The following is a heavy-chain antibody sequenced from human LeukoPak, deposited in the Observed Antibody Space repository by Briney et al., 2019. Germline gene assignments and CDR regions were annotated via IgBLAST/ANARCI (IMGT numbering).Heavy chain of an antibody. CDR2: FDPEDGET. Sequence: SVKVSCKVSGYTLTELSMHWVPQAPGKGLEWMGGFDPEDGETIYAQKFQGRVTMTEDTSTDTAYMELSSLRSEDTAVYYCAAGRGIVVVPAAIIFDYWGQGTLVTVSS. D-gene: IGHD2-2*02. V-gene: IGHV1-24*01. CDR1: GYTLTELS. J-gene: IGHJ4*02. CDR3: AAGRGIVVVPAAIIFDY.